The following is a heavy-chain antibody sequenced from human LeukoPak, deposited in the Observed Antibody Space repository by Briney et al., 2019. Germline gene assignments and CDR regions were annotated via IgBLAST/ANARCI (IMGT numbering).Heavy chain of an antibody. CDR2: ISNTGNTT. CDR3: ARQPHCGDDCYSLGFDQ. Sequence: GGSLRLSCAGSGFTLSDNYMSWIRQAPGKGLEWISFISNTGNTTYYADSVRGRFTISRDNANSLLFLQMNNLRVEDTAVYYCARQPHCGDDCYSLGFDQWGQGALVTASS. D-gene: IGHD2-21*02. V-gene: IGHV3-11*04. CDR1: GFTLSDNY. J-gene: IGHJ4*02.